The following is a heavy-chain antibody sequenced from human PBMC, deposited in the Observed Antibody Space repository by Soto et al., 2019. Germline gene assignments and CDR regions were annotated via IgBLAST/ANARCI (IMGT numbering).Heavy chain of an antibody. D-gene: IGHD1-20*01. J-gene: IGHJ3*01. CDR2: ISHSGTS. CDR3: ARVVLSITRGAFDA. CDR1: GGSISSSHW. V-gene: IGHV4-4*02. Sequence: QVQLQESGPGLVKPSGTLSLTCAVSGGSISSSHWWTWVRQSPGKGLEYIGEISHSGTSNSNPSLTRRVTLSVDRSKNHFSLTLTSVTAADSAVYYCARVVLSITRGAFDAWGQGTTVIVSS.